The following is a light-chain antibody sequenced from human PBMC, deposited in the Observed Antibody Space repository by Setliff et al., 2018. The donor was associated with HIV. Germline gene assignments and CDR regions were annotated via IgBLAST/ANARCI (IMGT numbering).Light chain of an antibody. CDR2: EVR. V-gene: IGLV2-14*02. J-gene: IGLJ1*01. Sequence: QSALTQPASVSGSPGHSITISCTGSNNNLGSYNLVSWYQQHPGKAPKLIIYEVRHRPSGVSNRFSGSKSGNTASLTISGLQAEDEADYYCSSYAITNTLPFGTGTKV. CDR3: SSYAITNTLP. CDR1: NNNLGSYNL.